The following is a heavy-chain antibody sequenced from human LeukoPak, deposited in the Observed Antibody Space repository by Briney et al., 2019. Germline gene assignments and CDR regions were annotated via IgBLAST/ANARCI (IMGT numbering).Heavy chain of an antibody. Sequence: SETLSLTCTVSGGSIRSGGYYWSWIRQPPGKGLEWIGYIYHSGSTYYNPSLKSRVTISVDRSKNQFSLKLSSVTAADTAVYYCARGPIVGATLFDYWGQGTLVTVSS. V-gene: IGHV4-30-2*01. CDR2: IYHSGST. CDR1: GGSIRSGGYY. D-gene: IGHD1-26*01. J-gene: IGHJ4*02. CDR3: ARGPIVGATLFDY.